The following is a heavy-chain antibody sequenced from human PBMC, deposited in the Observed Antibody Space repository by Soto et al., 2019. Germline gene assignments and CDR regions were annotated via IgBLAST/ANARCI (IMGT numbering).Heavy chain of an antibody. CDR3: ARDRVSSSTGYYYYGMDV. J-gene: IGHJ6*02. Sequence: ASVKVSCKASGYTFTSYYMHWVRQAPGQGLEWMGIINPSGGSTSYAQKFQGRVTMTRDTSTSTVYMELSSLRSEDTTVYYCARDRVSSSTGYYYYGMDVWGQGTTVTVSS. CDR1: GYTFTSYY. D-gene: IGHD6-6*01. CDR2: INPSGGST. V-gene: IGHV1-46*01.